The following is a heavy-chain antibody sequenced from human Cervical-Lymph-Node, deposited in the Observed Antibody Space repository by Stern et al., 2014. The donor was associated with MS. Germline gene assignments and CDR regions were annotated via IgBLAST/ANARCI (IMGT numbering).Heavy chain of an antibody. D-gene: IGHD5-24*01. V-gene: IGHV3-48*02. Sequence: VQLVESGGDLGQPGGSLRLSCAASGFNLRDYSMSWVRQAPGKGLEWVSFVSNRGTAIYYADSVKGRFTISRDMASNSLYLQMNSLRDEDTAVYYCVRTWRENSFDSWGQGTLVTVSS. CDR3: VRTWRENSFDS. CDR2: VSNRGTAI. J-gene: IGHJ4*02. CDR1: GFNLRDYS.